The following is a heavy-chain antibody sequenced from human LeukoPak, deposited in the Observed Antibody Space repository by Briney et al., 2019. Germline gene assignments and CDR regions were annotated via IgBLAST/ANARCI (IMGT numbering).Heavy chain of an antibody. CDR1: GFTFSSCG. D-gene: IGHD6-13*01. J-gene: IGHJ4*02. V-gene: IGHV3-30*02. Sequence: GGSLRLSCAASGFTFSSCGMHWVRQAPGKGLEWVAFIRYDGSNKYYADSVKGRFTISRDNSKNTLYLRMNSLRGEDTAVYYCAKGPYSSSWYEEAFLDYWGQGTLVTVSS. CDR2: IRYDGSNK. CDR3: AKGPYSSSWYEEAFLDY.